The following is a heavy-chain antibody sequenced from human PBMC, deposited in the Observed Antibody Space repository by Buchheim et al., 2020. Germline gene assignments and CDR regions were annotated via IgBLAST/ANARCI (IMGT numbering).Heavy chain of an antibody. J-gene: IGHJ4*02. Sequence: EVQLLESGGDLVQPGGSLRLSCAASGFAFSSYAMSWVRQAPGKGLEWVSAIVGSGLSTYYPASEKGRFTISRDNSKHKLHLQMNSLRAEDTAVYYCAKRSYGSGSYYNYYFDFWGQGTL. CDR2: IVGSGLST. CDR3: AKRSYGSGSYYNYYFDF. D-gene: IGHD3-10*01. CDR1: GFAFSSYA. V-gene: IGHV3-23*01.